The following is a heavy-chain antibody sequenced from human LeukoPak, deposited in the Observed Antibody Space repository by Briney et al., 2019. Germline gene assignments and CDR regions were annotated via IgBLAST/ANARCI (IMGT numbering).Heavy chain of an antibody. J-gene: IGHJ4*02. CDR1: VYSFASYW. V-gene: IGHV5-51*01. CDR3: ARVRGL. Sequence: GESRKISGTGSVYSFASYWIAGVRQMPGKGLEWMGIIYPRHSDTRYSPSLQGWVTHSADQSITTPYLQWSSRKVLHTAMYCCARVRGLWAEGTLV. CDR2: IYPRHSDT. D-gene: IGHD2-15*01.